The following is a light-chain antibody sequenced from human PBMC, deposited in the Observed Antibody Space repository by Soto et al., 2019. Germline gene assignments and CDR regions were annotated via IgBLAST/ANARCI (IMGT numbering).Light chain of an antibody. Sequence: DIQMTQSPSTLSASVGDRVTITCRASQSISSWLAWYQQKPGKAPKLLIYDASSLESGVPSRFCGSGCGTAFTLTISSLQPDDFATSYCQQYNSYSGTFGQGTKVEIK. CDR2: DAS. CDR3: QQYNSYSGT. CDR1: QSISSW. V-gene: IGKV1-5*01. J-gene: IGKJ1*01.